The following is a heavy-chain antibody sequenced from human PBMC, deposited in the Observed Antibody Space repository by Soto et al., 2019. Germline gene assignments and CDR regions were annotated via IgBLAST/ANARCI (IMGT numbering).Heavy chain of an antibody. J-gene: IGHJ4*02. CDR1: GFTFSNHA. D-gene: IGHD3-10*01. CDR3: ARGSEVWFGALWH. V-gene: IGHV3-64*01. CDR2: ISSDGGST. Sequence: EVQLVESGGGLVQPGGSLRLSCAASGFTFSNHAMHWVRQPPGKGLEYVSAISSDGGSTQYANSVKARFTISRDNSKNTLYLQMGSLRAEDMAVYYGARGSEVWFGALWHWGQGTLVTVSS.